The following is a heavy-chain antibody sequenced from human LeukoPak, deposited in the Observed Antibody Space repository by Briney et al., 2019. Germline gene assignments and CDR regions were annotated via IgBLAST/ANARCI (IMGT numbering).Heavy chain of an antibody. CDR2: ITSSGSYT. CDR3: AREGAYSSTDDAFDI. J-gene: IGHJ3*02. V-gene: IGHV3-21*01. Sequence: GGSLRLSCAASGFTFSSYSMNWVRQAPGKGLEWVSSITSSGSYTYYADSVKGRFTISRDNAENSLYLQMNSLRGEDTALYYCAREGAYSSTDDAFDIWGQGTMVTVSS. CDR1: GFTFSSYS. D-gene: IGHD6-13*01.